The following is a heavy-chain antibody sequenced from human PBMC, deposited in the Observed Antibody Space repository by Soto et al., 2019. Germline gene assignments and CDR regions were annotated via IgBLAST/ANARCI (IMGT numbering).Heavy chain of an antibody. J-gene: IGHJ4*02. CDR2: IIPMFGTA. V-gene: IGHV1-69*01. CDR3: ARQFDYDSSGYYYAY. CDR1: GGTFSKYS. D-gene: IGHD3-22*01. Sequence: QVQLVQSGAEVKRPGSSVKVSCKASGGTFSKYSISWVRQAPGQGLEGMGGIIPMFGTANYAQKFQGRVTITADESTSTAYMELSSLRSEDTAVYYCARQFDYDSSGYYYAYWGQGTLVTVSS.